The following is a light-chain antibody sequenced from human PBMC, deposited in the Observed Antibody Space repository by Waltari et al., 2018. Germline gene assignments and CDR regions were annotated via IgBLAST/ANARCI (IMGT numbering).Light chain of an antibody. V-gene: IGLV3-1*01. CDR2: QDV. Sequence: YELTQPTSVSVSPGQTPTIPCSGEESGPKSVCWYQHKQGQSPVLVIYQDVKRPSGIPERFSGSTSGDTATLTIRGTQAVDEADYYCQAWDSFTDVMFGGGTKLTVL. CDR3: QAWDSFTDVM. J-gene: IGLJ3*02. CDR1: ESGPKS.